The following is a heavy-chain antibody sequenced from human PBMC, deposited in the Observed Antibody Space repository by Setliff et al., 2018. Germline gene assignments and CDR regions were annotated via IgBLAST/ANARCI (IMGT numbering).Heavy chain of an antibody. Sequence: PGGSLRLSCTASGFTLTNAWINWVRQAPGKGLEWVGRIKSNTDGGPTDYAAPVKGRFTISRDDSKNTLYLQMNSLKTEDTAIYYCVKLVPQAISSDPWGQGTLVTVSS. J-gene: IGHJ5*02. CDR2: IKSNTDGGPT. V-gene: IGHV3-15*01. CDR1: GFTLTNAW. D-gene: IGHD3-10*01. CDR3: VKLVPQAISSDP.